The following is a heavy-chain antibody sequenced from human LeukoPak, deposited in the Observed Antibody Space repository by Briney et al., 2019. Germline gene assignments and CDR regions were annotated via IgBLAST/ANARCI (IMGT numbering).Heavy chain of an antibody. D-gene: IGHD3-3*01. J-gene: IGHJ4*02. V-gene: IGHV1-69*13. Sequence: SVKVSCKASGGTFSSYAISWVRQAPGQGLEWMGGIIPIFGTANYAQKFQGRVTITADESTSTAYMELSSLRSEDTAVYYCARASDSDFWSGYPTYYFDYWGQGTLVTVSS. CDR3: ARASDSDFWSGYPTYYFDY. CDR2: IIPIFGTA. CDR1: GGTFSSYA.